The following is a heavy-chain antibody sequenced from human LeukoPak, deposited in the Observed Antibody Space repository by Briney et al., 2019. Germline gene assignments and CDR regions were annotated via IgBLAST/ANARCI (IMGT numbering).Heavy chain of an antibody. CDR1: GYTFTGYY. D-gene: IGHD2-2*01. Sequence: ASVKVSCKASGYTFTGYYMHWVRQAPGQGLEWMGWINPNSGGTNYAQKFQGRVTMTRDTSISTAYMELSRLSSDDTAVYYCASLDIVVVPAAPGAFDIWGQGTMVTVSS. CDR3: ASLDIVVVPAAPGAFDI. J-gene: IGHJ3*02. CDR2: INPNSGGT. V-gene: IGHV1-2*02.